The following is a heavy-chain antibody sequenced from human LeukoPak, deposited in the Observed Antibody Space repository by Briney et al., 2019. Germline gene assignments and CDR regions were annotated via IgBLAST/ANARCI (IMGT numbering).Heavy chain of an antibody. D-gene: IGHD3-22*01. CDR3: ANFVGFDSSGYFDY. Sequence: PGGSLRLSCAASGFSFSSYGMHWVRQAPGKGLEWVALISYDGSNKNYADSVKGRFTISRDNSKSTLFLQMNSLRAEDTAVYYCANFVGFDSSGYFDYWGQGTLVTVSS. V-gene: IGHV3-30*18. J-gene: IGHJ4*02. CDR2: ISYDGSNK. CDR1: GFSFSSYG.